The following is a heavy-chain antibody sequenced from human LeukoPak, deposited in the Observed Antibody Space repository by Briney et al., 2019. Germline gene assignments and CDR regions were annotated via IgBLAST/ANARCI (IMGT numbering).Heavy chain of an antibody. Sequence: PSETLSLTCSVSGGSISSSNYYWGWIRQPPGKGLEWIGSMYYRGATYYNSSLKSRVILSIDTSNNQFSLKLTSVTAAGTAVYYCAREYSRSVVAGSRPDLWGPGVLVTVSS. V-gene: IGHV4-39*02. CDR1: GGSISSSNYY. CDR3: AREYSRSVVAGSRPDL. D-gene: IGHD2-21*01. CDR2: MYYRGAT. J-gene: IGHJ4*02.